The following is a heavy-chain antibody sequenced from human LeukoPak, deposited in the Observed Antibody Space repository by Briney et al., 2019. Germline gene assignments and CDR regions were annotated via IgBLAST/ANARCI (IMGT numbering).Heavy chain of an antibody. J-gene: IGHJ4*02. D-gene: IGHD2-2*01. CDR2: ISAYNGNT. CDR3: AGRDCSSTSCYARAAY. Sequence: ASVKVSCKASGYTFTSYGISWVRQAPGQGLEWMGWISAYNGNTNYAQKLQGRVTMTTDTSTSTAYMELRSLRSDDTAVYYCAGRDCSSTSCYARAAYWGQGTLVTVSS. V-gene: IGHV1-18*01. CDR1: GYTFTSYG.